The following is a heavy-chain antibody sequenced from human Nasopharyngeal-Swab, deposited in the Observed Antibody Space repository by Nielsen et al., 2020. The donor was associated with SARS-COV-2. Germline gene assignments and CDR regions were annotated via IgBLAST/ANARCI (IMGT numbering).Heavy chain of an antibody. D-gene: IGHD6-13*01. CDR1: GFTFSSYA. CDR2: ISHDGSKK. V-gene: IGHV3-30*04. CDR3: ARDGSSWYEGYYCDN. J-gene: IGHJ4*02. Sequence: GESLKISCAASGFTFSSYAMHWVRQAPGKGLEWVAVISHDGSKKYYGDSVEGRFIISRDNSKNTLYLQMNSLRAEDTAVNYCARDGSSWYEGYYCDNWGQGTLVTVSS.